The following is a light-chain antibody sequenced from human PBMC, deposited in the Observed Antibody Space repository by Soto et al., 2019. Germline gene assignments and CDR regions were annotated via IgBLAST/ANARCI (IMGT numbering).Light chain of an antibody. CDR1: SSNIGAGYE. CDR2: ENN. V-gene: IGLV1-40*01. CDR3: QSYDSSLSGYV. J-gene: IGLJ1*01. Sequence: QSVLTQPPSVSEAPGQRVTISCNGSSSNIGAGYEAHWYQQVPGTAPKLLIYENNNRPSGVPDRFSGSKSDTSASLAITGLQAENEAEYYCQSYDSSLSGYVVGTGTKLAVL.